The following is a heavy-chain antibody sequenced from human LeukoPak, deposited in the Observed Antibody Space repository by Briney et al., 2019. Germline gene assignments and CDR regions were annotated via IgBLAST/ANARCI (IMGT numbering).Heavy chain of an antibody. CDR3: ARLGATSGWYYFGY. CDR2: INSSGSTI. V-gene: IGHV3-48*03. Sequence: PGGSLRLSCAASGFTFSSYEMNWVRQAPGKGLEWVSYINSSGSTIYYADSVEGRFTISRDNAKNSLYLQMNSLRAEDTAIYYCARLGATSGWYYFGYWGQGTLVTVSS. D-gene: IGHD6-19*01. J-gene: IGHJ4*02. CDR1: GFTFSSYE.